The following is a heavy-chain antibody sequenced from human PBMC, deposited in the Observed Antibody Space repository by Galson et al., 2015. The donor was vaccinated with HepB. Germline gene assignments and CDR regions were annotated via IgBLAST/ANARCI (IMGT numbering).Heavy chain of an antibody. V-gene: IGHV3-30*03. Sequence: SLRLSCAASGFTFSRYGMHWVRQAPGKGLEWVAVISYDGSNKYYADSVKGRFTISRDNSKNTLYLQMNSLRAEDTAVYYCATPVGTWDELRAAYFDYWGQGTLVTVSS. D-gene: IGHD1-7*01. CDR1: GFTFSRYG. CDR3: ATPVGTWDELRAAYFDY. J-gene: IGHJ4*02. CDR2: ISYDGSNK.